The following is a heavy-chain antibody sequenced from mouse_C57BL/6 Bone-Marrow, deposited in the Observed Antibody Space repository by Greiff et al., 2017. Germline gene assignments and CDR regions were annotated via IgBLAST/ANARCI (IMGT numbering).Heavy chain of an antibody. V-gene: IGHV1-59*01. CDR1: GYTFTSYW. CDR2: IDPSDSYT. Sequence: QVQLQQPGAELVRPGTSVKLSCKASGYTFTSYWMHWVKQRPGQGLEWIGVIDPSDSYTNSNQKFKGKATLTVDTSSSTAYMQLSSLTSEDSAVYYCAREGLLWGQGTTLTVAA. CDR3: AREGLL. J-gene: IGHJ2*01. D-gene: IGHD1-1*01.